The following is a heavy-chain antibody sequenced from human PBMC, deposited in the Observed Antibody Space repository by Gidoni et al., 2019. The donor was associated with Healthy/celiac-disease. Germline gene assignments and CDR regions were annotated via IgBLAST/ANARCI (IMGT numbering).Heavy chain of an antibody. CDR1: SYT. CDR2: ISYDGSNK. D-gene: IGHD1-26*01. CDR3: ARGLLLRGWELLDY. Sequence: SYTRVEVGQGRGKGMEWVAVISYDGSNKYYADSVKGRFTISRDNSKNTLYLQMNSMRAEDAAVDYYARGLLLRGWELLDYWGQGTLVTVSS. V-gene: IGHV3-30*04. J-gene: IGHJ4*02.